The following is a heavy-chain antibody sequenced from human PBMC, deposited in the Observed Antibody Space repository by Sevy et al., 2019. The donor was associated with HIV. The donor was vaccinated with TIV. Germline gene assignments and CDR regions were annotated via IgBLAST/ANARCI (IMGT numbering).Heavy chain of an antibody. CDR3: AREAFRFGAGAFDY. CDR2: IYTSGST. Sequence: SETLSLTCTVSGGSISSYYWSWIRQPAGKGLEWIGRIYTSGSTNYNPSLKSRVTMSVDTSKNQFSLKLSSVTAADTAVYYCAREAFRFGAGAFDYWGQGTLVTVSS. CDR1: GGSISSYY. J-gene: IGHJ4*02. V-gene: IGHV4-4*07. D-gene: IGHD3-10*01.